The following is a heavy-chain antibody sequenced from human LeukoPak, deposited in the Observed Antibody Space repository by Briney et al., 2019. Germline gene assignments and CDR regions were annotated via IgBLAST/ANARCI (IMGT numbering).Heavy chain of an antibody. J-gene: IGHJ6*02. CDR2: TRNKANSYTT. V-gene: IGHV3-72*01. D-gene: IGHD2-15*01. Sequence: GGSLRLSCAASGSTFSDHYMDWVRQAPGKGLEWVGRTRNKANSYTTEYAASVKGRFTISRDDSKNSLYLQMNSLKTEDTAVYYCARVSGGGGMDVWGQGTTVTVSS. CDR3: ARVSGGGGMDV. CDR1: GSTFSDHY.